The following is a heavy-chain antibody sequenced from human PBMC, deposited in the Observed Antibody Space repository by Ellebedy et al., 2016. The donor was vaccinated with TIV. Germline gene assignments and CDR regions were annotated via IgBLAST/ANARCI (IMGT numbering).Heavy chain of an antibody. CDR2: IDPTDSYT. J-gene: IGHJ6*02. CDR3: SRHRGYGMDV. Sequence: GESLKISCKASGYNFSSYWISWVRQMPGKGLEWMGKIDPTDSYTNYSPSFQGLVTISADESASTAYLQWPSLKASDSATYYCSRHRGYGMDVWGQGTTVTVSS. V-gene: IGHV5-10-1*01. D-gene: IGHD3-10*01. CDR1: GYNFSSYW.